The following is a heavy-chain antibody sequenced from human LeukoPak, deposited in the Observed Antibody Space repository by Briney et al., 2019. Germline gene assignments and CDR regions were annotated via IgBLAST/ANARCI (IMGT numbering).Heavy chain of an antibody. J-gene: IGHJ1*01. CDR3: ATYSSGYWRAEYFQH. Sequence: GGSLRLSCAASGFTFSSYSMNWVRQAPGKGLEWVSSISSSSSYIYYADSVKGRFTISRDNAKSSLYLQMNSLRAEDTAVYYCATYSSGYWRAEYFQHWGQGTLVTVSS. V-gene: IGHV3-21*01. CDR2: ISSSSSYI. D-gene: IGHD3-22*01. CDR1: GFTFSSYS.